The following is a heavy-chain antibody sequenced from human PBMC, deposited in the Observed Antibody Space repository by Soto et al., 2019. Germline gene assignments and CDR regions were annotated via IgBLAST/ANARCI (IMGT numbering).Heavy chain of an antibody. CDR3: AREGAAPYYYYGMDV. D-gene: IGHD6-6*01. CDR2: IYYSGST. V-gene: IGHV4-31*03. CDR1: GGSISSGGYF. J-gene: IGHJ6*02. Sequence: QVQRQESGPGLVKPSQNLSLTCTVSGGSISSGGYFWSWIRQHPGKGLEWIGFIYYSGSTYYNPSLKSRVTISVDTSKNQFSLKLSSVTAADTAVYYCAREGAAPYYYYGMDVWGQGTTVTVSS.